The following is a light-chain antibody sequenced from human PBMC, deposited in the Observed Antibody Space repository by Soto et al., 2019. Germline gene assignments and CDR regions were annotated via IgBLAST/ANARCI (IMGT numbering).Light chain of an antibody. CDR2: WAS. CDR1: RSVLYSSNNKNY. V-gene: IGKV4-1*01. CDR3: QQYYSTPRT. Sequence: DIVMTQAPDSLAVSLGERATINFKSGRSVLYSSNNKNYLAWYQQKPGQPPKLLIYWASTRESGVPDRFSGSGSGTDFTLTISSLQAEDVAVYYCQQYYSTPRTFGQGTKVDIK. J-gene: IGKJ1*01.